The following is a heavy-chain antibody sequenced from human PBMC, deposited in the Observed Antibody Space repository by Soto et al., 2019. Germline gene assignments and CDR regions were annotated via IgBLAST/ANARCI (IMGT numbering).Heavy chain of an antibody. D-gene: IGHD3-16*01. Sequence: GGSLRLSCAASGFTFSDYSMNWVRQAPGKGLEWLSSISSSSSSTMYYADSVKGRFTISRDDAKNSLYLQMNSLRDEDTAVYYCARGDYYYYGLDVWGQGTTVTVSS. J-gene: IGHJ6*02. V-gene: IGHV3-48*02. CDR3: ARGDYYYYGLDV. CDR1: GFTFSDYS. CDR2: ISSSSSSTM.